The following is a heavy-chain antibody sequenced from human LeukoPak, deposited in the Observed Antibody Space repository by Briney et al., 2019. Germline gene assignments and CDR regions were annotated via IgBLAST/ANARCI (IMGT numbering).Heavy chain of an antibody. Sequence: GGSLRLSCAASGFTFSSYAMGWVRQAPGKGLEWVSAISGSGGSTYYADSVKGRFTISRDNSKNTLYLQMNSLRAEDTAVYYCAKKRDILTGYYDYWGQGTLVTVSS. CDR1: GFTFSSYA. J-gene: IGHJ4*02. V-gene: IGHV3-23*01. CDR2: ISGSGGST. CDR3: AKKRDILTGYYDY. D-gene: IGHD3-9*01.